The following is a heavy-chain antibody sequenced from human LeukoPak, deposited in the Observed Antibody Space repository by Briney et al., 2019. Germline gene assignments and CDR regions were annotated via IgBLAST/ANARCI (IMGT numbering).Heavy chain of an antibody. J-gene: IGHJ4*02. CDR2: ISSSPSYI. CDR3: ARGNLWFGELVY. CDR1: GFTFSSYW. Sequence: GGSLRLSCAASGFTFSSYWMNWVRQAPGKGLEWVSSISSSPSYIYYADSVKGRFTISRDDAKNSLYLQMNSLRAEDTAVYYCARGNLWFGELVYWGQGTLVTVSS. V-gene: IGHV3-21*01. D-gene: IGHD3-10*01.